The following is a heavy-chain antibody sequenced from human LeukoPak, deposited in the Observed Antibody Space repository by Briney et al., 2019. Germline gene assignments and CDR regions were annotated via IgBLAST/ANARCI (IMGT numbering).Heavy chain of an antibody. CDR3: AKYSSSWFRAYMDV. Sequence: GGSLRLSCAASGFTFSSSGMSWVRQAPGKGLEGVSGISGSGGSTYYADSVKGRFTISRDNSKNTLYLQMNSLRAEDTAVYYCAKYSSSWFRAYMDVWGKGTTVTISS. J-gene: IGHJ6*03. D-gene: IGHD6-13*01. CDR1: GFTFSSSG. CDR2: ISGSGGST. V-gene: IGHV3-23*01.